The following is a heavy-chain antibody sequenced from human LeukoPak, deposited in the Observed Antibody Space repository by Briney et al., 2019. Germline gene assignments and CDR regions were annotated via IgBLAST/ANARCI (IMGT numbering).Heavy chain of an antibody. J-gene: IGHJ4*02. CDR2: IYYSGST. D-gene: IGHD1-26*01. Sequence: SETLSLTCTVSGGSISSYYWSWIRQPPGKGLEWIGYIYYSGSTNYNPSLKSRVTISVDTSKNQFSLKLSSVTAADTAVYYCAISPVGGSPGYFDYWGQGTLVTVSS. V-gene: IGHV4-59*01. CDR1: GGSISSYY. CDR3: AISPVGGSPGYFDY.